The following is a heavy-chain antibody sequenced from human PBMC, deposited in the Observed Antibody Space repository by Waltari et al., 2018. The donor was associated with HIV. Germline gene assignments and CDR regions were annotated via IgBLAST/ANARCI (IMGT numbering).Heavy chain of an antibody. CDR2: INHSGST. Sequence: QVQLRQWGAGLLKPSETLSLTCAVYGGSFSGSYWSWIRQPPGKGLEWIGEINHSGSTNYNPALKSRVTISVDTSKNQFSLKLTSVTAADTAVFYCARARLVSRGQYCSTTSCLPHDYYYYGMDVWGQGTTVTVSS. CDR1: GGSFSGSY. D-gene: IGHD2-2*01. CDR3: ARARLVSRGQYCSTTSCLPHDYYYYGMDV. J-gene: IGHJ6*02. V-gene: IGHV4-34*01.